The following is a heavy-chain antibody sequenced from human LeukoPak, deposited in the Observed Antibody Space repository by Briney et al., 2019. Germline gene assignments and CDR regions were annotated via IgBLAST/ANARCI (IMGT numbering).Heavy chain of an antibody. CDR3: ARGFTHDYGDYFDY. D-gene: IGHD4-17*01. Sequence: GGSLRLSCAASGSTVSSNYMSWVRQAPGKGLEWVSVIYSDSGGSTYYADSVKGRFTMSRDNSKNTLYLHMNSLRAEDTAVYYCARGFTHDYGDYFDYWGQGTLVTVSS. V-gene: IGHV3-66*01. CDR1: GSTVSSNY. J-gene: IGHJ4*02. CDR2: IYSDSGGST.